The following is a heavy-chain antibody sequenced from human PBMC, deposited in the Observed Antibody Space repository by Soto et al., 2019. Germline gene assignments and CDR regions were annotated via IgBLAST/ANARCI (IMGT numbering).Heavy chain of an antibody. CDR2: ISTNKGNT. D-gene: IGHD4-4*01. CDR3: VRLTGDALDI. CDR1: GYTFTSNG. V-gene: IGHV1-18*04. J-gene: IGHJ3*02. Sequence: GASVKVSCKPSGYTFTSNGLSWVRQAPGQGLEWMGWISTNKGNTNYAQKFQGRVTMTTERSTTTAYMEQRSLRSDDTAIYYCVRLTGDALDIWGQGTLVTVSS.